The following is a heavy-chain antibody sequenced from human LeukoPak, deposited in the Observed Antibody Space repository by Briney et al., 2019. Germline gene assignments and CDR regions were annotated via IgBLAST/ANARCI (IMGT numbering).Heavy chain of an antibody. J-gene: IGHJ6*02. CDR2: IKQDVSEK. V-gene: IGHV3-7*01. Sequence: GGSLRLSCAASGFTFSSDWMSWGRQAPGKGLEWVSNIKQDVSEKYYVDSVKGRFTISRDNAKNSLYLPMNSLRAEDTAVYYCAREAYYYAMDVWGQGPTVTVSS. CDR3: AREAYYYAMDV. CDR1: GFTFSSDW.